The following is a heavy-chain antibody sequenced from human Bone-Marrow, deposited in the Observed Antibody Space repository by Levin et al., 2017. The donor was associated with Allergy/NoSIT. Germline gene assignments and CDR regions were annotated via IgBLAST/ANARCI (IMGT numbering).Heavy chain of an antibody. CDR2: TRNKANSYTT. CDR1: GFTFSDHY. CDR3: ARTTSGRRDYYFDY. D-gene: IGHD6-19*01. J-gene: IGHJ4*02. V-gene: IGHV3-72*01. Sequence: PGGSLRLSCATSGFTFSDHYMDWVRQAPGKGLEWVGRTRNKANSYTTEYAASVKGRFTVSRDDSKNSLYLQMNSLNTEDTAVYYCARTTSGRRDYYFDYWGQGTLVTVSS.